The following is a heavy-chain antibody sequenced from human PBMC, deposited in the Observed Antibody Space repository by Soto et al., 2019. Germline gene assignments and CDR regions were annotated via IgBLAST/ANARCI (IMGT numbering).Heavy chain of an antibody. CDR1: GGSISSYY. CDR2: VYYSGTT. Sequence: QVQLQESGPGLVKPSETLSLTCTVSGGSISSYYWTWIRQPPGKGLEWVGYVYYSGTTYYNPSLQSRVTISVDTSKNQFSLKVKSVTAADTAIYYSARAGSTWRYSFDYWGQGSLVTVSS. CDR3: ARAGSTWRYSFDY. V-gene: IGHV4-59*01. D-gene: IGHD6-13*01. J-gene: IGHJ4*02.